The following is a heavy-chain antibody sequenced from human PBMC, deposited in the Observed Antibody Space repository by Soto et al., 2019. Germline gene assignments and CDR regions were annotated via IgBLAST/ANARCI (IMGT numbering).Heavy chain of an antibody. CDR1: GGTFSSYA. Sequence: VKVPCKASGGTFSSYASSWVRQAPGQGLEWMGGIIPIFGTANYAQKFQGRVTITADESTSTAYMELSSLRSEDTAVYYCARVPAAAGTGKAFDIWGQGTMVTVSS. V-gene: IGHV1-69*13. CDR3: ARVPAAAGTGKAFDI. D-gene: IGHD6-13*01. J-gene: IGHJ3*02. CDR2: IIPIFGTA.